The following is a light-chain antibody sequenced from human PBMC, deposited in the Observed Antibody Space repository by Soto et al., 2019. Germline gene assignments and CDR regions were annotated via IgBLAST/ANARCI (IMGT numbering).Light chain of an antibody. CDR3: QQYYSYPPI. V-gene: IGKV1-8*01. CDR1: EGISNY. J-gene: IGKJ2*01. CDR2: AAS. Sequence: AIRMTQSPSSFSASTGDRVTITCRASEGISNYLAWYQQKPGKAPNLLSYAASTLQSGVPSTFSGSGSGTDFTLTISYLQSEDFATYFCQQYYSYPPIFGQGTKLEIK.